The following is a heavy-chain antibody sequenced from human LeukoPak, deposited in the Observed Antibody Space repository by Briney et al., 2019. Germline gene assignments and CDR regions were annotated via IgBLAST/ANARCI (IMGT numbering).Heavy chain of an antibody. D-gene: IGHD4-23*01. CDR1: GFTFSSYW. CDR2: IDRDGSRI. Sequence: GGSLRLSCAVSGFTFSSYWMHWVRQAPGKGLVWVSRIDRDGSRINYADSVKGRFTISRDNGRNTLFLQMNSPRAEDAAVYYCVRGNDYGGPHYWGQGTLVTVSS. J-gene: IGHJ4*02. CDR3: VRGNDYGGPHY. V-gene: IGHV3-74*01.